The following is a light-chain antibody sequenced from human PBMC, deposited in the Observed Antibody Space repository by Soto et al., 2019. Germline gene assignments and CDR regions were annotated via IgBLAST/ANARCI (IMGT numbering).Light chain of an antibody. CDR3: KQYVTSPEWT. V-gene: IGKV3-20*01. Sequence: EIVLTQSPGTLSLSPGERATLSCMASQSVSSSYLAWYQQKPGQAPRLLIYGTSSRATGIPDRFSGSGSGTDFPLTISRLEPEDLAVYYCKQYVTSPEWTFGQGTKVDI. J-gene: IGKJ1*01. CDR2: GTS. CDR1: QSVSSSY.